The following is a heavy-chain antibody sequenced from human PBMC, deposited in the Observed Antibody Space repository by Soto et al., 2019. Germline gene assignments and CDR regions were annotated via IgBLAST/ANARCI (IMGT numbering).Heavy chain of an antibody. CDR3: AKYRTAAKTWFDP. J-gene: IGHJ5*02. D-gene: IGHD2-21*02. CDR2: ISGSDRSI. CDR1: GFTFSNYA. Sequence: PGGSLRLSCAASGFTFSNYAMGWVRQAPGKGLDWVSTISGSDRSIYYADSVKGRFTISRDNSKNTLYLQMNDLRAEDTAIYYCAKYRTAAKTWFDPWGQGIQVTVPQ. V-gene: IGHV3-23*01.